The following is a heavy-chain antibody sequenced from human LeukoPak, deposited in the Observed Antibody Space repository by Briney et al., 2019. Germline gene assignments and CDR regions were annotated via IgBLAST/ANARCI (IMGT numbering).Heavy chain of an antibody. V-gene: IGHV4-38-2*02. J-gene: IGHJ5*02. CDR1: GYSISSGYY. CDR2: IYHSGST. Sequence: SETLSLTCTVSGYSISSGYYWGWIRQPPGKVLEWIGSIYHSGSTYYNPSLKSRVTISVDTSKTQFSLKLSSVTAADTAVYYCARDTDYYDSSGLRRGVGYNWFDPWGQGTLVTVSS. D-gene: IGHD3-22*01. CDR3: ARDTDYYDSSGLRRGVGYNWFDP.